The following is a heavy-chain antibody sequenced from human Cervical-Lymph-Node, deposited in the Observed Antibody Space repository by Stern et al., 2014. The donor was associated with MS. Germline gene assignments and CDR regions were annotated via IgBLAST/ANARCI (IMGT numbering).Heavy chain of an antibody. J-gene: IGHJ4*02. V-gene: IGHV1-18*01. CDR1: GYTFTSYG. Sequence: QVQLVESGAEVKKPGASVKVSCKASGYTFTSYGISWVRQAPGQGLEWMGWISAYNGNTNYAQKLQGRVTMTTDTSTSTAYMELSSLRSEDTAVYYCAREAYDSSGYYLGHFDYWGQGTLVTVSS. D-gene: IGHD3-22*01. CDR3: AREAYDSSGYYLGHFDY. CDR2: ISAYNGNT.